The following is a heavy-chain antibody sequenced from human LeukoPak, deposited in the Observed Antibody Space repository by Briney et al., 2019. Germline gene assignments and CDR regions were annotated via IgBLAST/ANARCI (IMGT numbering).Heavy chain of an antibody. V-gene: IGHV3-53*01. CDR2: IYSGGST. CDR1: GFTVSSNY. Sequence: GGSLRLSCAASGFTVSSNYMSWVRQAPGKGLEWVSVIYSGGSTYYADSVKGRFTISRDNSKNTLYLQMNSLRAEDTAVYCCARDSGSYNLDYWGQGTLVTVSS. D-gene: IGHD1-26*01. J-gene: IGHJ4*02. CDR3: ARDSGSYNLDY.